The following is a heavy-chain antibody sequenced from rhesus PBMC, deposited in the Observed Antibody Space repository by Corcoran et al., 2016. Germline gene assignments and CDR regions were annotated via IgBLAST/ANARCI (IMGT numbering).Heavy chain of an antibody. Sequence: QVQLQESGPGVVKPSETLSLTCADSGGSISDSYRWSWIRQPPGKGLEWIGYIYGSSTSTNYNPSLKSRVTISKDTSKNQFSLKLSSVTAADTAVYYCARGYSSGWYHTYYFDYWGQGVLVTVSS. J-gene: IGHJ4*01. CDR1: GGSISDSYR. CDR2: IYGSSTST. V-gene: IGHV4S10*01. CDR3: ARGYSSGWYHTYYFDY. D-gene: IGHD6-31*01.